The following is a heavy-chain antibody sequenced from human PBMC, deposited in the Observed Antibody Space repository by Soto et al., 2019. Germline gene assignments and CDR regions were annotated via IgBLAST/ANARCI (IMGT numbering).Heavy chain of an antibody. J-gene: IGHJ5*02. CDR2: VNPSSGNT. Sequence: QVQLVQSGAEVKRPGASVKVSCEASGYTFTTYDINWVRQPSGQGLEWMGCVNPSSGNTVYAQKFHGRVTMTRDTSISTAYMELSSLKSDDTAIYYCARASMYIWNDHWGQGTLVTVPS. D-gene: IGHD1-20*01. CDR1: GYTFTTYD. CDR3: ARASMYIWNDH. V-gene: IGHV1-8*01.